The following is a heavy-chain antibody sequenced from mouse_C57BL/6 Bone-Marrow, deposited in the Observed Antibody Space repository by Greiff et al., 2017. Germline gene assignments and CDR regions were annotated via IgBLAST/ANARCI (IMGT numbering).Heavy chain of an antibody. CDR2: IWGGGSP. CDR1: GFSLTSYG. D-gene: IGHD2-1*01. J-gene: IGHJ3*01. V-gene: IGHV2-9*01. Sequence: QVQLQQSGPGLVAPSQSLSITCTVSGFSLTSYGVDWVRQPPGKGLEWLGVIWGGGSPNYNSPLMSRLSISKDNTKSQVCLKMNSLQTDDTAMYYCATIYGNSQAWFAYWGQGTLVTVSA. CDR3: ATIYGNSQAWFAY.